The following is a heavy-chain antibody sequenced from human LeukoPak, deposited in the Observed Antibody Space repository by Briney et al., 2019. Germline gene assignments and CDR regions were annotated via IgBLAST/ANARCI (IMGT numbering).Heavy chain of an antibody. V-gene: IGHV3-30*02. CDR1: IFTFRDRF. CDR2: IRYDGSNE. D-gene: IGHD3-10*01. CDR3: AKSGAPFFFDY. J-gene: IGHJ4*02. Sequence: PGGSLRLSCAASIFTFRDRFMSWIRQPPGKGLEWVAFIRYDGSNEYYADSVKGRFTISRDTSKNTLYLQMNSLRAEDTAVYSCAKSGAPFFFDYWGQGTLVTVSS.